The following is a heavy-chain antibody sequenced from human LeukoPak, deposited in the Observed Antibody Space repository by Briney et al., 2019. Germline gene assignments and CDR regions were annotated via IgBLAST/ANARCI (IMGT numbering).Heavy chain of an antibody. J-gene: IGHJ6*02. CDR3: ARGIAAAGTLYYYYGMDV. CDR2: INHSGST. Sequence: SETLSPTCAVYGGSFSGYYWSWIRQPPGRGLEWIGEINHSGSTNYNPSLKSRVTISVDTSKNQFSLKLSSVTAADTAVYYCARGIAAAGTLYYYYGMDVWGQGTTVTVSS. CDR1: GGSFSGYY. V-gene: IGHV4-34*01. D-gene: IGHD6-13*01.